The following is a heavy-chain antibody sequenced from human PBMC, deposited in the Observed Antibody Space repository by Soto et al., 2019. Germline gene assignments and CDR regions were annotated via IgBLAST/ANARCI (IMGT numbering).Heavy chain of an antibody. CDR1: GGTFSSYA. CDR3: ARVDSSSYYYYGMDV. CDR2: IIPIFGTA. J-gene: IGHJ6*02. Sequence: GASVKVSCKASGGTFSSYAISWVRQVPGQGLEWMGGIIPIFGTANYAQKFQGRVTITADESTSTAYMELSSLRSEDTAVYYCARVDSSSYYYYGMDVWGQGTTVTVSS. V-gene: IGHV1-69*13. D-gene: IGHD6-6*01.